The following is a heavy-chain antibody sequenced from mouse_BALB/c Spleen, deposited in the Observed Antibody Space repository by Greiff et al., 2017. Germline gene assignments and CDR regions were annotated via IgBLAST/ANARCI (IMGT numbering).Heavy chain of an antibody. V-gene: IGHV5-6*01. Sequence: EVQLVESGGDLVKPGGSLKLSCAASGFTFSSYGMSWVRQTPDKRLEWVATISSGGSYTYYPDSVKGRFTISRDNAKNTLYLQMSSLKSEDTAMYYCARQSTVVANYAMDYWGQGTSVTVSS. CDR1: GFTFSSYG. J-gene: IGHJ4*01. CDR2: ISSGGSYT. CDR3: ARQSTVVANYAMDY. D-gene: IGHD1-1*01.